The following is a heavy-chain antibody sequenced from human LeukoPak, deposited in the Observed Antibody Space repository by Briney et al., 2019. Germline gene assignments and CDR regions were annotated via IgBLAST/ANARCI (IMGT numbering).Heavy chain of an antibody. Sequence: GASVKVSCKASGYTFTTYDINWVRQATGQGLEWMGWMNPNSGNTGYAQKFQGRVTMTRNTSISTAYMELSSLRSEDTAVYYCARGQSSDGYGSGPDFDYWGQGTLVTVSS. J-gene: IGHJ4*02. CDR1: GYTFTTYD. CDR3: ARGQSSDGYGSGPDFDY. CDR2: MNPNSGNT. D-gene: IGHD3-10*01. V-gene: IGHV1-8*01.